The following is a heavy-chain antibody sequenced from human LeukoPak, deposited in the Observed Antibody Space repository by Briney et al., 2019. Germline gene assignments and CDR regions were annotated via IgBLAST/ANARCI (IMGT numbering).Heavy chain of an antibody. D-gene: IGHD6-19*01. CDR2: IDPSDSYT. J-gene: IGHJ4*02. CDR3: ARPRYSSGGYFEF. V-gene: IGHV5-10-1*01. CDR1: GYSFTSYW. Sequence: GESLKTSCKGSGYSFTSYWISWVRQMPGKGLEWMGRIDPSDSYTNYSPSFQGHVTISTDKSINTAYLQWSSLKASDTAMYYCARPRYSSGGYFEFWGQGTLVTVSS.